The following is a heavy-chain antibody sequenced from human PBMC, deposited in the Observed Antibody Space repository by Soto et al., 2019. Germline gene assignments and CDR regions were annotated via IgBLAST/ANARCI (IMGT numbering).Heavy chain of an antibody. CDR1: GGSVSSYY. CDR3: ARGRGYYDILTGYYNGYYFDY. Sequence: SETLSLTCTVSGGSVSSYYWSWIRQPAGKGLEWIGRIYTSGSTNYNPSLKSRVTMSVDTSKNQFSLKLSSVTAADTAVYYCARGRGYYDILTGYYNGYYFDYWGQGTLVTVSS. J-gene: IGHJ4*02. D-gene: IGHD3-9*01. V-gene: IGHV4-4*07. CDR2: IYTSGST.